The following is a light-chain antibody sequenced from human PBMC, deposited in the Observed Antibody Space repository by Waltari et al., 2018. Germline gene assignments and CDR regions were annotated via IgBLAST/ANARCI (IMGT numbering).Light chain of an antibody. CDR2: GAS. V-gene: IGKV3-15*01. CDR3: QQYNNWPFT. J-gene: IGKJ2*01. CDR1: QSLSSN. Sequence: EIVMTQSPATLSVSPGERATLSCRASQSLSSNLAWYQQKPGQAPRLLTYGASTRATVIPFRFSGSGSRAEFTLTISSLQSEDFAVYYCQQYNNWPFTFGQGTKLEIK.